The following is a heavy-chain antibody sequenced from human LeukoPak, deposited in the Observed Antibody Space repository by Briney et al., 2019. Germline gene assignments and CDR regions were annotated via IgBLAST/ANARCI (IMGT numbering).Heavy chain of an antibody. CDR2: ISPNNGGT. Sequence: GASVKVSCKASGYTFTDYYIHWVRQAPGQELELMGRISPNNGGTNYAEKFQGRVTMTSDTSISTAYMELSRLTSDDTAVFYCARGAGLFTMLRGVINWGQGTLVTVSS. J-gene: IGHJ4*02. CDR3: ARGAGLFTMLRGVIN. V-gene: IGHV1-2*06. CDR1: GYTFTDYY. D-gene: IGHD3-10*01.